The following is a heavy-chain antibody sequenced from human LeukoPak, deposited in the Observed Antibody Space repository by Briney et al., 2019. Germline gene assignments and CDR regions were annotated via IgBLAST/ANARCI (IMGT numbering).Heavy chain of an antibody. CDR1: GFTFSSYA. J-gene: IGHJ4*02. D-gene: IGHD3-22*01. CDR2: ISGSGVST. Sequence: GGSLTLSCAASGFTFSSYAMSWVRQAPGNGLEWVSAISGSGVSTYYPDSVKGRFTISRDNSKNTLYLQMNSLRAEDTAVYYCAKDHLPYYYDSSGYRHPSDYWGQGTLVTVSS. CDR3: AKDHLPYYYDSSGYRHPSDY. V-gene: IGHV3-23*01.